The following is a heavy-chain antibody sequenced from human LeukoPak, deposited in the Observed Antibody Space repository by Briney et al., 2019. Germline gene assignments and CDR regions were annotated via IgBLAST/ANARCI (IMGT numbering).Heavy chain of an antibody. CDR2: IYYSGST. J-gene: IGHJ6*03. Sequence: SQTLSLTXTVSGGSISSGDYYWSWIRQPPGKGLDWIGYIYYSGSTYYNPSLKSRVTISVDTSKNQFSLKLSSVTAADTAVYYCARGGYGGYYYYMDVWGKGTTVTVSS. V-gene: IGHV4-30-4*08. CDR3: ARGGYGGYYYYMDV. CDR1: GGSISSGDYY. D-gene: IGHD5-18*01.